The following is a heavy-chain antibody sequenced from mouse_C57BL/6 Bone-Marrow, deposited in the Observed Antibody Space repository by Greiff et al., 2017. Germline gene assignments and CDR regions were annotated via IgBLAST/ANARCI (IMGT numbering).Heavy chain of an antibody. V-gene: IGHV1-22*01. J-gene: IGHJ4*01. D-gene: IGHD1-1*01. CDR1: GYTFTDYN. Sequence: VQLQQSGPELVKPGASVKMSCKASGYTFTDYNMHWVKQSHGKSLEWIGYINPNNGGTSYNQKFKGKATLTVNKSSSTAYMELRSLTSEDSAVYYCARENHYYGSSYVAMDYWGQGTSVTVSS. CDR3: ARENHYYGSSYVAMDY. CDR2: INPNNGGT.